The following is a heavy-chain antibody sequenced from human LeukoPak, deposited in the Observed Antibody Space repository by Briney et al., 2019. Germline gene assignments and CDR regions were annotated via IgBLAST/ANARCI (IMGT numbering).Heavy chain of an antibody. Sequence: GGSLRLSCAASGFAFSSYNMNWVRQAPGKGPEWISYIGSSGSPTHYADSVRGRFTISRDNAKNSLYLQMNILRDDDTALYYCARRPYSDTSGRLSDVWGQGTTVTVSS. J-gene: IGHJ6*02. CDR3: ARRPYSDTSGRLSDV. D-gene: IGHD3-22*01. V-gene: IGHV3-48*02. CDR1: GFAFSSYN. CDR2: IGSSGSPT.